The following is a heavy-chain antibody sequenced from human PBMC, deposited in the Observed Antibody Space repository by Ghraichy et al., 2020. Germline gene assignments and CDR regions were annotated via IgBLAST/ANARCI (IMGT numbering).Heavy chain of an antibody. J-gene: IGHJ4*02. V-gene: IGHV3-30-3*01. D-gene: IGHD4-23*01. CDR2: ISYDGSNK. CDR3: ARGVRGGGNPREFPVFDY. CDR1: GFTFSSYA. Sequence: GGSLRLSCAASGFTFSSYAMHWVRQAPGKGLEWVAVISYDGSNKYYADSVKGRFTISRDNSKNTLYLQMNSLRAEDTAVYYCARGVRGGGNPREFPVFDYWGQGTLVTVSS.